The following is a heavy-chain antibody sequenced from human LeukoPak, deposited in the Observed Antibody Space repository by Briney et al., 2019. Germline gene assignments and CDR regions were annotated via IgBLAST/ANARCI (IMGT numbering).Heavy chain of an antibody. J-gene: IGHJ5*02. V-gene: IGHV3-33*01. Sequence: PGGSLRLSCAASGFTFSSYGMHWVRQAPGKGLEWVAVIWYDGSNKYYADSVKGRFTISRDNSKNTLYLQMNSLRAEDTAVYYCARGAPHFVVVPAAMFFKTFDLWGQGTLVTVSS. CDR2: IWYDGSNK. CDR1: GFTFSSYG. CDR3: ARGAPHFVVVPAAMFFKTFDL. D-gene: IGHD2-2*01.